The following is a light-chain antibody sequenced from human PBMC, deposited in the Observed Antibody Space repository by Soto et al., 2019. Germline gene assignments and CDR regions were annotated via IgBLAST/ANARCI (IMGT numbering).Light chain of an antibody. CDR3: CSYAGGSTWV. V-gene: IGLV2-23*01. Sequence: QSVLTQPASVSGSPGQSITISCTGASSDIGTYNLVSWYQQHPGKAPRLIIYEATKRASGISNRFSGSKSGNTASLTISGLQAEDEADYYCCSYAGGSTWVFGGGTKVTVL. J-gene: IGLJ3*02. CDR2: EAT. CDR1: SSDIGTYNL.